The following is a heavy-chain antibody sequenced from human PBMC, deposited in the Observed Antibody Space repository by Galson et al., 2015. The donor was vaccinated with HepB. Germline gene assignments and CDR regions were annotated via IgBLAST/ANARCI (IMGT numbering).Heavy chain of an antibody. Sequence: SVKVSCKASGYSFTRYSVIWVRQAPGQGLEWMGSISGSNGNTNFAQKFQGRVTITADESTSTAYMEVSSLRSEDTAVYYCARDKNPTTVLRGVIENNFYYMDVWGKGTTVTVSS. V-gene: IGHV1-18*01. CDR3: ARDKNPTTVLRGVIENNFYYMDV. D-gene: IGHD3-10*01. CDR1: GYSFTRYS. CDR2: ISGSNGNT. J-gene: IGHJ6*03.